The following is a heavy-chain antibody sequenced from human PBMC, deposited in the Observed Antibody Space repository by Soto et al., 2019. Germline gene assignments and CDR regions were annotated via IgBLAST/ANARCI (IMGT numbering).Heavy chain of an antibody. D-gene: IGHD6-6*01. CDR1: GFTFSSYS. J-gene: IGHJ4*02. CDR2: ISSSKSTI. V-gene: IGHV3-48*02. Sequence: EVQLVESGGGLVQPGGSLRLSCVASGFTFSSYSMNWVRQAPGKGLEWVSYISSSKSTIDYADSVKGRFTISRDNAKNLLYLQMNSLRDEDTAVYYCAKWDWRSSSNYWGQGTLVTVSS. CDR3: AKWDWRSSSNY.